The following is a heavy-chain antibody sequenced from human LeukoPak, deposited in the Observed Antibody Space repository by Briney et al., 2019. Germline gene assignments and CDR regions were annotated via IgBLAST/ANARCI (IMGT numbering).Heavy chain of an antibody. CDR1: GYTPTELT. Sequence: ASVKVSCKVSGYTPTELTMHWVRPAPGKGHGWMGGFDPEDGETIYAQKFQGRVTMTEDTSTDTAYMELSSLRSEDTAVYYCATVNWFGELSFDYWGQGTLVTVSS. CDR3: ATVNWFGELSFDY. CDR2: FDPEDGET. D-gene: IGHD3-10*01. J-gene: IGHJ4*02. V-gene: IGHV1-24*01.